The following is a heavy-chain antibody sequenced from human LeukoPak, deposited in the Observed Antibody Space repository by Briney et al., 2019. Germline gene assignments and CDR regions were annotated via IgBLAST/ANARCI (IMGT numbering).Heavy chain of an antibody. CDR2: ISPNTGGT. V-gene: IGHV1-2*02. J-gene: IGHJ4*02. CDR1: GYTFTDYY. CDR3: AKGEMGATDY. Sequence: ASVKVSCKASGYTFTDYYIHWVRQAPGQGLEWMGWISPNTGGTNFAQKLQGRVTMTRDTSISTAYMELSRLKSDDTAVYYCAKGEMGATDYWGQGTLVTVSS. D-gene: IGHD1-26*01.